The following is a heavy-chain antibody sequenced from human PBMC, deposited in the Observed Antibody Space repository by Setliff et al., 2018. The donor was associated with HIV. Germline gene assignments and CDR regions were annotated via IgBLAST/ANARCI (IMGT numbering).Heavy chain of an antibody. V-gene: IGHV1-3*01. D-gene: IGHD3-22*01. CDR3: ARSAAYYYDSSGYNGDY. Sequence: ASVKVSCKASGYTFTTYDINWVRQAPGQGLEWMGWINAGNGNTKYSQKFQGRVTITRDTSASTAYMELRSLRSDDTAVYYCARSAAYYYDSSGYNGDYWGQGTLVTVSS. CDR1: GYTFTTYD. J-gene: IGHJ4*02. CDR2: INAGNGNT.